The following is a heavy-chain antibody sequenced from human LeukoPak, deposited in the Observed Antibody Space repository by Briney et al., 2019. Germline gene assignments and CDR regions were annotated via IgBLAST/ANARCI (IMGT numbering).Heavy chain of an antibody. Sequence: GRSLRLSCAASGFTFDDYAMHWVRQAPGKGLEWVSGISWNSGSIGYADSVKGRFTISRDNAKNSLYPQMNSLRAEDTALYYCAKDSLSTPVALRYFDWYYPTGYMDVWGKGTTVTVSS. CDR1: GFTFDDYA. J-gene: IGHJ6*03. V-gene: IGHV3-9*01. CDR2: ISWNSGSI. D-gene: IGHD3-9*01. CDR3: AKDSLSTPVALRYFDWYYPTGYMDV.